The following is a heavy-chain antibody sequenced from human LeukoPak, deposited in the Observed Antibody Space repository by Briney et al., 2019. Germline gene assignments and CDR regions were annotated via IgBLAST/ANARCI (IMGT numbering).Heavy chain of an antibody. CDR3: ARDSTPTYYSGTYYFEY. J-gene: IGHJ4*02. Sequence: GASVKVSCKVSGYTLTELSMHWVRQAPGKGLEWMGGFDPEDGETIYAQKFQGRVTMTRDTSTSTVYMELSSLRSEDTAVYYCARDSTPTYYSGTYYFEYWGQGTLVTVSS. CDR1: GYTLTELS. CDR2: FDPEDGET. V-gene: IGHV1-24*01. D-gene: IGHD1-26*01.